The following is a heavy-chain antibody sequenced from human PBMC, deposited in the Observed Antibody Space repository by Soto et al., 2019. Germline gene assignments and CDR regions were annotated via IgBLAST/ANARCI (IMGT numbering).Heavy chain of an antibody. V-gene: IGHV3-30*04. J-gene: IGHJ2*01. CDR3: ARDGRIAAAGTYWYFDL. CDR1: GFTFSSYA. D-gene: IGHD6-13*01. Sequence: GGSLRLSCAASGFTFSSYAMHWVRQAPGKGLEWVAVISYDGSNKYYADSVKGRFTISRDNSKNTLYLQMNSLRAEDTAVYYCARDGRIAAAGTYWYFDLWGRGTLVTVSS. CDR2: ISYDGSNK.